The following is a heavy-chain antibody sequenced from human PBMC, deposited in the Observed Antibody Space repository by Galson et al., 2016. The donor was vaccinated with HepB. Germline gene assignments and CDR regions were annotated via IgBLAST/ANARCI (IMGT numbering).Heavy chain of an antibody. D-gene: IGHD3-10*01. Sequence: QSGAEVKKPGESLKISCEGSGYSFTSYWTGWVRQMPGKGLEWMGTIYPGDSDTRYSPSSQGQVTISADKSISAAYLQWNSLKASDTAIYYCARRSSDAFDIWGQGTTVTVSS. CDR3: ARRSSDAFDI. CDR1: GYSFTSYW. V-gene: IGHV5-51*01. J-gene: IGHJ3*02. CDR2: IYPGDSDT.